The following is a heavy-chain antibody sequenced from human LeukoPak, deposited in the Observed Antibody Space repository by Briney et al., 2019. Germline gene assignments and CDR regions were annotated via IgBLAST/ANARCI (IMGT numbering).Heavy chain of an antibody. D-gene: IGHD3-10*01. CDR1: GYTFTIYY. CDR2: INPNSGGT. CDR3: ARSMVRELGSDY. Sequence: GASVKVSCKASGYTFTIYYMHWVRQAPGQGLEWMGRINPNSGGTNYAQKFQGRVTMTRDTSISTAYMELSRLRSDDTAVYYCARSMVRELGSDYWGQGTLVTVSS. V-gene: IGHV1-2*06. J-gene: IGHJ4*02.